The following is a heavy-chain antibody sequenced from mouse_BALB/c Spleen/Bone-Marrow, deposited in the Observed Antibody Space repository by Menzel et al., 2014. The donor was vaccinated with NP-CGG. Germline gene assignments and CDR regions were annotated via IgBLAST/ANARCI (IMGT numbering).Heavy chain of an antibody. CDR2: INPSSGYT. CDR1: GYTFTSHT. V-gene: IGHV1-4*01. J-gene: IGHJ2*01. Sequence: QVQLQQSGAELARPGASVKMSCKASGYTFTSHTMHWVKQRPGQGLEWIGYINPSSGYTNYNQKFKDKATLTADKSSSTAYMQLSSLTSEDSAVYYCARFITTATEYFDYWGQGTTLTVSS. CDR3: ARFITTATEYFDY. D-gene: IGHD1-2*01.